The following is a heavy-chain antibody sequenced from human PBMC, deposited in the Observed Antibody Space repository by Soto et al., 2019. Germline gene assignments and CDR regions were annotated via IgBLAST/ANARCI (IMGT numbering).Heavy chain of an antibody. J-gene: IGHJ4*02. CDR3: AKINRPSRHCGGGRCIGFIDY. CDR1: GFIFNGYD. Sequence: GGSLRLSCVASGFIFNGYDMNWVRQAPGKGLEWLSYITPSSSTIYYADSVRGRFIISRDNAKNSLYLQMNSLRAEDTAVYYCAKINRPSRHCGGGRCIGFIDYWGQGTLVTVSS. D-gene: IGHD2-15*01. CDR2: ITPSSSTI. V-gene: IGHV3-48*01.